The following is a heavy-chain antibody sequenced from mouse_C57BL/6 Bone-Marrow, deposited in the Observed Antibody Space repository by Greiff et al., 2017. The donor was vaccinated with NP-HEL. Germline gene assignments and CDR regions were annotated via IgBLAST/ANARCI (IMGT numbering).Heavy chain of an antibody. J-gene: IGHJ3*01. V-gene: IGHV1-74*01. CDR2: IHPADSDT. CDR3: EIAYYYGSSVWFAY. CDR1: GYTFTSYW. Sequence: VQLQQSGAELVKPGASVKVSCKASGYTFTSYWMHWVKQRPGQGLEWIGRIHPADSDTNYNQKFKGKATLTVDKSSSTAYMQLSSLTSEDSAVYYCEIAYYYGSSVWFAYWGQGTLVTVSA. D-gene: IGHD1-1*01.